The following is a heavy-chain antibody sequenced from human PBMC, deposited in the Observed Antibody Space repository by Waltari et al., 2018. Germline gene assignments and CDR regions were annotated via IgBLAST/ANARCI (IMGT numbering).Heavy chain of an antibody. Sequence: QVQLQESGPGLVKPSETLSLTCTVSGGSIRGYYWSWIRQPAGKGLELIGRIYTSGSNSYNPALESRVTVSVETSKNQFSLELSSVTAADTAVYYCARILKASYYYYMDVWGKGTAVTISS. J-gene: IGHJ6*03. V-gene: IGHV4-4*07. CDR3: ARILKASYYYYMDV. CDR2: IYTSGSN. CDR1: GGSIRGYY.